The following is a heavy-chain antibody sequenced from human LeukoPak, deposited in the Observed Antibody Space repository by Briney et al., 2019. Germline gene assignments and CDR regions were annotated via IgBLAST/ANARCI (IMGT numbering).Heavy chain of an antibody. Sequence: SETLSLTCTVSGGSISSSSYYWGWIRQPPGKGLEWIGSIYYSGSTYYNPSLKSRVTISVDTSKNQFSLKLSSVTAADTAVYYCARDHVPWFYFDYWGQGTLVTVSS. J-gene: IGHJ4*02. CDR2: IYYSGST. D-gene: IGHD3-10*02. CDR3: ARDHVPWFYFDY. V-gene: IGHV4-39*07. CDR1: GGSISSSSYY.